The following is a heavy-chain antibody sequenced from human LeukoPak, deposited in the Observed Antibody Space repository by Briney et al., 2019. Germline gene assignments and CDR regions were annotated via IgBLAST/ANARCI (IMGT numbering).Heavy chain of an antibody. J-gene: IGHJ5*02. CDR2: IFHMGHT. CDR1: GGSVDSSYY. D-gene: IGHD3-16*01. V-gene: IGHV4-39*01. Sequence: SETLSLTCTVPGGSVDSSYYWAWIRQSPGKGLEWIGSIFHMGHTYYNPSLKSRLTISLDTSKNQFSLKLTSLTAADTAIYYCAKPYQQLLWDYFDPWGQGKLVTVSS. CDR3: AKPYQQLLWDYFDP.